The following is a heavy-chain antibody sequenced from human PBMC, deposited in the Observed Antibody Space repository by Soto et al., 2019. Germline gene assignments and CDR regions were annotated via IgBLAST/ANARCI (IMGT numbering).Heavy chain of an antibody. CDR1: GFSFGDYA. Sequence: GGSPRLSCTTSGFSFGDYAMTWVRQAPGKGLEWVGFIRNPGYGGTTEYATSVKGRFIISRDDSMSSAYLQLNSLKVDDSAVYYCVRGSFGYYGPWGQGTLVTVSS. D-gene: IGHD3-22*01. V-gene: IGHV3-49*04. CDR2: IRNPGYGGTT. J-gene: IGHJ5*02. CDR3: VRGSFGYYGP.